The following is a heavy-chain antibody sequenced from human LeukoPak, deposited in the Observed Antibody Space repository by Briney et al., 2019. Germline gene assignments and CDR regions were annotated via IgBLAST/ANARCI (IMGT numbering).Heavy chain of an antibody. J-gene: IGHJ4*02. CDR3: AREGPRGNSQFDY. V-gene: IGHV3-33*01. Sequence: GGSLRLCCAASGFTFSSYGMHWVRQAPGKGLEWVALIWYDGSNKYYADSVKARLTISRDNSKNTLYLQMNSLRAEDTAVYYCAREGPRGNSQFDYWGQGTLVTVSS. D-gene: IGHD2/OR15-2a*01. CDR2: IWYDGSNK. CDR1: GFTFSSYG.